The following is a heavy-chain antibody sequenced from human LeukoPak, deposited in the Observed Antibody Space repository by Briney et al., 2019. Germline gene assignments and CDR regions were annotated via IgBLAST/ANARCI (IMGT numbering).Heavy chain of an antibody. J-gene: IGHJ4*02. D-gene: IGHD4/OR15-4a*01. CDR2: IIPIFGTA. Sequence: SVNVSCKASGGTFSIYAISWVRQAPGQGLEWMGGIIPIFGTANYAQKFQGRVTITADESTSTAYMELSSLRSEDTAVYYCARAQTMVAYPFLYWGQGALVTVSS. V-gene: IGHV1-69*13. CDR3: ARAQTMVAYPFLY. CDR1: GGTFSIYA.